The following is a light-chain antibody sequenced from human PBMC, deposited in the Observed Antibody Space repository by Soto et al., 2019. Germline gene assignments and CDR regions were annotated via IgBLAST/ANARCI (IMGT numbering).Light chain of an antibody. CDR3: QAWDSSTVV. CDR1: KLGDKY. V-gene: IGLV3-1*01. J-gene: IGLJ3*02. Sequence: SYELTQPPSVSVSPGQTASITCSGDKLGDKYACWYQQKPGQSPVVVIYQDTKRPSGIPERFSGSNSGNTATLTIGGTQAMDEGDYYCQAWDSSTVVFGGGTKLTVL. CDR2: QDT.